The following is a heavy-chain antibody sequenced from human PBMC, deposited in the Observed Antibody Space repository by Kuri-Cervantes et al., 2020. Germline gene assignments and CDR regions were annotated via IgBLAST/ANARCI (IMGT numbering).Heavy chain of an antibody. CDR3: ARGGYYDSSGQDTDAFDI. J-gene: IGHJ3*02. CDR1: GFTFSSYW. CDR2: ISSSGSYI. V-gene: IGHV3-21*01. D-gene: IGHD3-22*01. Sequence: GESLKISCAASGFTFSSYWMNWVRQAPGKGLEWVSSISSSGSYIYYADSLKGRFTISRDNAKNSLYLQMNSLRAEDTAVYYCARGGYYDSSGQDTDAFDIWGQGTMVTVSS.